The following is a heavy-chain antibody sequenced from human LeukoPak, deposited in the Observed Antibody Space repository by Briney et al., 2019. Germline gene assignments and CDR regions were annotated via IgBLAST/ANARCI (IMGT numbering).Heavy chain of an antibody. CDR2: INPNSDAT. J-gene: IGHJ3*02. CDR1: GYTFTGYY. V-gene: IGHV1-2*02. Sequence: GASVKVSCKASGYTFTGYYIHWVRHAPGQGLEWMGWINPNSDATSYAQNFQGRVTMTRDTSINTAYMELSRLRSDDTAVYYCARKGDGTSSSHDTLDIWGQGPWSPSLQ. D-gene: IGHD1-26*01. CDR3: ARKGDGTSSSHDTLDI.